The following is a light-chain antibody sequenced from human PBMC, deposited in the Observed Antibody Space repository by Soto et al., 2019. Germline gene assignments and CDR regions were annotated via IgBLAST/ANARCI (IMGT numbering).Light chain of an antibody. V-gene: IGKV2-28*01. Sequence: DIVTTQSPLSLTVTPGDPAYISCRSSQSLLHSNGYNYLDWYLQKPGQSQQLLIYLGSNRASGVPDRFSGSGSGTDFTLKIRRVEAEDVGVYYCMKALQTPITCGQGTRLEI. CDR1: QSLLHSNGYNY. CDR2: LGS. J-gene: IGKJ5*01. CDR3: MKALQTPIT.